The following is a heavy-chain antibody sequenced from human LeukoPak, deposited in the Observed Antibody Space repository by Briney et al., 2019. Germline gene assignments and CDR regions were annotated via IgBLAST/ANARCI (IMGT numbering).Heavy chain of an antibody. J-gene: IGHJ3*02. V-gene: IGHV4-31*03. D-gene: IGHD2-8*01. Sequence: KSSQTLSLTCTGSGGSISRDGHYWSWIRQYPGKGLESIGSVSSSGTTTYNPSLKSRVTISLDTSQNQFSLNLRSLTAADTAVYYCAREMVRDAIDIWGQGTMVTVSS. CDR3: AREMVRDAIDI. CDR1: GGSISRDGHY. CDR2: VSSSGTT.